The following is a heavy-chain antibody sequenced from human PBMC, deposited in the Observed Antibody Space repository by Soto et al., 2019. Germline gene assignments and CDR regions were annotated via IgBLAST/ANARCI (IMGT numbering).Heavy chain of an antibody. D-gene: IGHD1-7*01. CDR1: GYTFTSYG. CDR2: ISAYNGNT. V-gene: IGHV1-18*01. J-gene: IGHJ4*02. CDR3: ARVGGNYDVLPDDYYDY. Sequence: GASVKVSCKASGYTFTSYGISWVRQAPGQGLEWMGWISAYNGNTNYAQKLQGRVTMTIDTSTSTAYMELRSLRSDDTAVYYCARVGGNYDVLPDDYYDYWGQGTLVTVSS.